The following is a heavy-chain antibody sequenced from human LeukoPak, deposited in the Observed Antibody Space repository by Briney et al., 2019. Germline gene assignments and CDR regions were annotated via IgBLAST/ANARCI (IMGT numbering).Heavy chain of an antibody. D-gene: IGHD3-9*01. CDR3: ARGRESYDILTGYYDY. Sequence: GASVKVSCKASGYTFTSYDINWVRQATGQGLEWMGWMNPNSGNTGYAQKFQGRATMTRNTSISTAYMELSSLRSEDTAVYYCARGRESYDILTGYYDYWGQGTLVTVSS. CDR1: GYTFTSYD. CDR2: MNPNSGNT. J-gene: IGHJ4*02. V-gene: IGHV1-8*01.